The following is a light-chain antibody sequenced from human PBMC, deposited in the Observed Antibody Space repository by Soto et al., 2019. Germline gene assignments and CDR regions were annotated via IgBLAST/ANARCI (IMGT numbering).Light chain of an antibody. CDR3: QQYNNWPT. J-gene: IGKJ4*01. CDR2: GAS. CDR1: QSVSSSY. Sequence: EIVLTPSPGTLSLSPGERATLSCRASQSVSSSYLAWYQQKPGQAPRLLIYGASSRATGIPDRFSGSGSGTDFTLTISILEPEDFAVYYCQQYNNWPTFGGGTKVDIK. V-gene: IGKV3-20*01.